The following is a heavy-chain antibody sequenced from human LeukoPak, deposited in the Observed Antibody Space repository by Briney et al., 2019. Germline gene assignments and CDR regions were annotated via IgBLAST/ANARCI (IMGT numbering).Heavy chain of an antibody. Sequence: GGSLRLSCAASGFTFSSYSMSWVRQAPGKGLEWVANIKQDGSERYYVDSVKGRFTISRDNAKNSLYLQMNSLRAEDTAVYYCAKVRVGTAHFDYWGQGTLVTVSS. CDR2: IKQDGSER. CDR1: GFTFSSYS. D-gene: IGHD2-15*01. V-gene: IGHV3-7*01. CDR3: AKVRVGTAHFDY. J-gene: IGHJ4*02.